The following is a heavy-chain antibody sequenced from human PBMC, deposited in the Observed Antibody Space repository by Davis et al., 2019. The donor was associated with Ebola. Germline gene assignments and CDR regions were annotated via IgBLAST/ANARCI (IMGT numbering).Heavy chain of an antibody. CDR1: GGSISSGGYS. J-gene: IGHJ3*02. CDR2: IYHSGST. D-gene: IGHD4-17*01. Sequence: PSETLSLTCAVSGGSISSGGYSWSWIRQPPGKGLEWIGYIYHSGSTYYNPSLKSRVTISVDRSKNQFSLKLSSVTAADTAVYYCARDDYGDYSYAFDIWGQGTMVTVSS. CDR3: ARDDYGDYSYAFDI. V-gene: IGHV4-30-2*01.